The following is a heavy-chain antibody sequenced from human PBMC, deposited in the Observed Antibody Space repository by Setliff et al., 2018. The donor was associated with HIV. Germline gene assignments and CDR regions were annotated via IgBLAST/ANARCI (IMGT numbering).Heavy chain of an antibody. Sequence: SETLSLTCTVSGGSSNSYYWSWIRQPPGKGLEWIGYIYTSGGTNYNPSLKSRVTISVDTTKNQFSLKLNSVTAADTAVYYCARATRTIFGVVYFDYWGQGTLVTVSS. CDR2: IYTSGGT. CDR3: ARATRTIFGVVYFDY. CDR1: GGSSNSYY. J-gene: IGHJ4*02. D-gene: IGHD3-3*01. V-gene: IGHV4-4*09.